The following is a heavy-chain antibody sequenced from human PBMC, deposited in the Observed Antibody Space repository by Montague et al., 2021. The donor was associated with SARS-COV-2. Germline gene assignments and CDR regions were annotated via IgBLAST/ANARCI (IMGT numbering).Heavy chain of an antibody. CDR2: ITASSSYI. CDR3: AREDDYEGGGIFDY. CDR1: GFIFRDYT. D-gene: IGHD4-17*01. J-gene: IGHJ4*02. Sequence: SLRLSCAASGFIFRDYTMNWVRQAPGKGLEWVSSITASSSYIYHADSLKGRFTISRDNAKNSLFLQMNSLRAEDTAVYYCAREDDYEGGGIFDYWGQGTLVADSS. V-gene: IGHV3-21*01.